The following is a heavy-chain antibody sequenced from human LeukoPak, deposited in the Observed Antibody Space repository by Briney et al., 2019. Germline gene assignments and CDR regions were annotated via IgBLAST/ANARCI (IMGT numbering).Heavy chain of an antibody. Sequence: ASVKVSCKASGYTFTSYGMHWVRQAPGQRLELMGWINAGNGNTKYSQEFQGRVTITRDTSASTAYMELSSLRSEDMAVYYCARGGIAARTAMVTNNWFDPWGQGTLVTVSS. CDR1: GYTFTSYG. V-gene: IGHV1-3*03. D-gene: IGHD5-18*01. CDR2: INAGNGNT. J-gene: IGHJ5*02. CDR3: ARGGIAARTAMVTNNWFDP.